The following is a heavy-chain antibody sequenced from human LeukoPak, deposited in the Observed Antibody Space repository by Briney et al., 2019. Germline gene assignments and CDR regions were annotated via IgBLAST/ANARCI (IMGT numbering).Heavy chain of an antibody. CDR1: GYTFTSYD. D-gene: IGHD4-17*01. CDR2: MNPNSGNT. J-gene: IGHJ6*02. V-gene: IGHV1-8*01. CDR3: ARDTTVTKKYYYYYYGMDV. Sequence: GASVTVSCKASGYTFTSYDINWVRQATGQGLEWMGWMNPNSGNTGYAQKFQGRVTMTRNTSISTAYMELSSLRSEDTAVYYCARDTTVTKKYYYYYYGMDVWGQGTTVTVSS.